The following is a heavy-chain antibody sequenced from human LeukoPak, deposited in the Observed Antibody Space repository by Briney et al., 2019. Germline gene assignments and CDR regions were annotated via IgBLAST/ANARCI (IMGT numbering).Heavy chain of an antibody. Sequence: GGSLRLSCAASGFTFTIYSVNWVRQAPGKGLEWVSSISSSSGYMNYADSVKGRFTISRDNAKNSLYLQVNSLRAEDTAVYYCARAGAGSNYYYFIDLWGKGTTVTVSS. CDR2: ISSSSGYM. J-gene: IGHJ6*03. CDR3: ARAGAGSNYYYFIDL. CDR1: GFTFTIYS. V-gene: IGHV3-21*01. D-gene: IGHD1-14*01.